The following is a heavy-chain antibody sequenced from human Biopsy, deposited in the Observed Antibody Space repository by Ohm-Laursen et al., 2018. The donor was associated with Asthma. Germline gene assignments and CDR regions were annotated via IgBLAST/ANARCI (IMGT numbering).Heavy chain of an antibody. CDR3: ARDNHDYYYYGMDL. J-gene: IGHJ6*02. CDR1: GFSFRDYY. CDR2: ISSGGRTI. D-gene: IGHD1-14*01. Sequence: SLRLSCAASGFSFRDYYMSWIRQAPGKGLEWISYISSGGRTIYYADSMKGRFTISRDNAQNLLYLQMSSLRTEDTAVYYCARDNHDYYYYGMDLWGQGTSVTVSS. V-gene: IGHV3-11*01.